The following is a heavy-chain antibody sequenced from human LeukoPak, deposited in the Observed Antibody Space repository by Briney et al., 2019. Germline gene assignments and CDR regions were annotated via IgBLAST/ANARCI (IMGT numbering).Heavy chain of an antibody. J-gene: IGHJ4*02. CDR1: GFTFSNAW. V-gene: IGHV3-15*01. CDR3: TTVSMVRGDFDY. Sequence: PGGSLRLSCAASGFTFSNAWMSWVRQAPGKGLEWVGRIKSKTDGGTTDYAAPVKGRFTISRDDSKNTLYLQVNGLKTEDTAVYYCTTVSMVRGDFDYWGQGTLVTVSS. CDR2: IKSKTDGGTT. D-gene: IGHD3-10*01.